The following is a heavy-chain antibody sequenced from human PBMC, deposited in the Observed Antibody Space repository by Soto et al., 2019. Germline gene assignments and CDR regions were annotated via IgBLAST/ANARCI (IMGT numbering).Heavy chain of an antibody. Sequence: SGPTLVNHTQTLTLTCTFSGFSLSTSGVGVGWIRQPPGKALEWLALIYWDDDKRYSPSLKSRLTITKDTSKNQVVLTMTNMDPVDTATYYCAHRPPLSYYDFWSGYSKDEPFDYWGQGTLVTVSS. CDR3: AHRPPLSYYDFWSGYSKDEPFDY. V-gene: IGHV2-5*02. CDR2: IYWDDDK. CDR1: GFSLSTSGVG. J-gene: IGHJ4*02. D-gene: IGHD3-3*01.